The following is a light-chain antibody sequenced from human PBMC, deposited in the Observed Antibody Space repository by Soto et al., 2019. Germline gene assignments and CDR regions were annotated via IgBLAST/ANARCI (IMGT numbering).Light chain of an antibody. Sequence: DLLLTPSPYSLAVSLGERATINCKSSQVVFYNSKNYLGWYQQKPGKAPKLLIYDASSLESGVPSRFSGSGSGTEFTLTISSLQPDDFATYYCQQYNSYWTFGQGTKVDIK. CDR3: QQYNSYWT. CDR2: DAS. V-gene: IGKV1-5*01. J-gene: IGKJ1*01. CDR1: QVVFYNSKNY.